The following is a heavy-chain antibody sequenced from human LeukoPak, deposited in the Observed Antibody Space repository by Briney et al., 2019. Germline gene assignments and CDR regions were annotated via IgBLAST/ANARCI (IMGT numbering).Heavy chain of an antibody. CDR1: GFTFSSYS. V-gene: IGHV3-48*04. CDR3: ARETPATLEWLLSSPDY. J-gene: IGHJ4*02. D-gene: IGHD3-3*01. Sequence: GGSLRLSCAASGFTFSSYSMNWVRQAPGEGLEWVSYISSSSSTIYYADSVKGRFTISRDNAKNSLYLQMNSLRAEDTAVYYCARETPATLEWLLSSPDYWGQGTLVTVSS. CDR2: ISSSSSTI.